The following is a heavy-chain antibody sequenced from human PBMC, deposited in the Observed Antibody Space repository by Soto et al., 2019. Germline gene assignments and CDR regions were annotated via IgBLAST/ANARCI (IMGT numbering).Heavy chain of an antibody. CDR3: ANGLGYCSGTSCLFPVRYFVS. V-gene: IGHV3-9*01. D-gene: IGHD2-2*01. Sequence: EVQLVESGGGLVQPGRSLRLSCAASGFTFDDYAMHWVRQAPGKGLEWVSGISWNSGSIGYADSVKGRFTISRDNAKNSLHLQMNSPSADDTALSYCANGLGYCSGTSCLFPVRYFVSLRQCTLVTLSS. CDR2: ISWNSGSI. J-gene: IGHJ4*02. CDR1: GFTFDDYA.